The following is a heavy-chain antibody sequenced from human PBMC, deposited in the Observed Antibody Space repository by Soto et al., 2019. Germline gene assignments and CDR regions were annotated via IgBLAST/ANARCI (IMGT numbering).Heavy chain of an antibody. CDR3: ARDSFRFKVQRGDWFDP. CDR1: GYTFTSYG. D-gene: IGHD3-3*01. CDR2: ISAYNGNT. V-gene: IGHV1-18*01. J-gene: IGHJ5*02. Sequence: ASVKVSCKASGYTFTSYGISWVRQAPGQGLEWMGWISAYNGNTNYAQKLQGRVTMTTDTSTSTAYMELRSLRSDDTAVYYCARDSFRFKVQRGDWFDPWGQGILVTVSS.